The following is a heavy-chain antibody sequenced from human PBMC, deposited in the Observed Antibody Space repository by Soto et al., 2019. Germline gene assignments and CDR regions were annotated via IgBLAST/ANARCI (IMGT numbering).Heavy chain of an antibody. Sequence: KPSETLSLTCAVYGRSFSGYYWSWIRQPPGKGLEWIGEINHSGSTNYNPSLKSRVTISVDTSKNQFSLKLSSVTAADTAVYYCAPSITFGGVTSSRSSMVSWGQGTLVTVSS. J-gene: IGHJ4*02. CDR2: INHSGST. CDR3: APSITFGGVTSSRSSMVS. D-gene: IGHD3-16*01. V-gene: IGHV4-34*01. CDR1: GRSFSGYY.